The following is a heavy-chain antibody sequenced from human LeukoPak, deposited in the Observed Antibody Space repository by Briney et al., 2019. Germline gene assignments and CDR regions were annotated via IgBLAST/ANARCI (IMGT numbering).Heavy chain of an antibody. D-gene: IGHD2-21*02. CDR1: GFSVSGKF. Sequence: GGSLRLSCAASGFSVSGKFMSWVRQAPGKGLEWVSIIHYDGKIRYAGSVGGRFTIYRDDSENTLFLQMNSLRVDDTAVYFCASGDDYLQPYWGQGTLVTVSS. CDR2: IHYDGKI. CDR3: ASGDDYLQPY. J-gene: IGHJ4*02. V-gene: IGHV3-53*01.